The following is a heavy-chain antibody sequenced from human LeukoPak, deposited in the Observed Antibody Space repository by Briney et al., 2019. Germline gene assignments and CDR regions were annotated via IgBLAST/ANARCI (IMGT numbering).Heavy chain of an antibody. CDR3: ARGIWGYSSGPNDY. CDR1: GGSISSYY. V-gene: IGHV4-59*01. Sequence: SETLSLTCTVSGGSISSYYWSWLRQPPGKGLEWFGYIYYSGSTNYNPSLKRRATISVDTSKNQFSLKLSSVTAADTAVYYCARGIWGYSSGPNDYWGQGTLVTVSS. CDR2: IYYSGST. J-gene: IGHJ4*02. D-gene: IGHD6-19*01.